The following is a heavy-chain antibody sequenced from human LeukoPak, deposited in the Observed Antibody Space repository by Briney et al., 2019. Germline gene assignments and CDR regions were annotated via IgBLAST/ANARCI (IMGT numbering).Heavy chain of an antibody. CDR2: IYYTGST. CDR3: AGDRTGTTSGYLDY. D-gene: IGHD1-7*01. V-gene: IGHV4-59*01. CDR1: GGSIISYY. J-gene: IGHJ4*02. Sequence: SETLSLTCTVSGGSIISYYWSWIRQPPGKGLEWIGYIYYTGSTYYNPSLKSRVIISLDTSKNQFSLKLSSVTAADTAVYYCAGDRTGTTSGYLDYWGQGALVTVSS.